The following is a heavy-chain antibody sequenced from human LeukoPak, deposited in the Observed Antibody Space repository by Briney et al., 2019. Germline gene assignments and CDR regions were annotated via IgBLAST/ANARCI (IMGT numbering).Heavy chain of an antibody. CDR3: AKGSVYDILTGYYTHFDY. Sequence: PGRSLRLSCAASGFTFSSYGMHWVRQAPGKGLEWVAVISYDGSNKYYADSVKGRFTISRDNSKNTLYLQMNSLRAEYTAVYYCAKGSVYDILTGYYTHFDYWGQGTLVTVSS. V-gene: IGHV3-30*18. CDR1: GFTFSSYG. CDR2: ISYDGSNK. D-gene: IGHD3-9*01. J-gene: IGHJ4*02.